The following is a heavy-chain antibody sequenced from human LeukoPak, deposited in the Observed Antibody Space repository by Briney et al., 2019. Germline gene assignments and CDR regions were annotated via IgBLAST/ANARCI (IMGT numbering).Heavy chain of an antibody. CDR1: GDSISSGNY. Sequence: PSETLSLTCTVSGDSISSGNYWGWIRQPPGKGLEWIGSIFHTGSTYFNLSLKSRVTISVDTSKNQFSLRLSSVTAADTAVYYCARRHHNWDYWGQGALVTVSS. CDR3: ARRHHNWDY. CDR2: IFHTGST. J-gene: IGHJ4*02. V-gene: IGHV4-38-2*02. D-gene: IGHD5-24*01.